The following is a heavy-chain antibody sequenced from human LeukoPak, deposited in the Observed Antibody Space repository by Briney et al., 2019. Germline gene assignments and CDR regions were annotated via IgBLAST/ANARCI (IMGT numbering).Heavy chain of an antibody. V-gene: IGHV1-69*13. CDR3: ARDLGYGDYD. D-gene: IGHD4-17*01. CDR2: IIPIFGTA. Sequence: ASVKVSRKASGGTFSSYAISWVRQAPGQGLEWMGGIIPIFGTANYAQKFQGRVTITADESTSTAYMELSSLRSEDTAVYYCARDLGYGDYDWGQGTLVTVSS. CDR1: GGTFSSYA. J-gene: IGHJ4*02.